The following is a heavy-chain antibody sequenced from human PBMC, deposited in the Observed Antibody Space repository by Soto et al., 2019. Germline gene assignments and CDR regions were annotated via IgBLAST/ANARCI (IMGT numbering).Heavy chain of an antibody. D-gene: IGHD2-2*01. CDR1: GYTFTSYD. J-gene: IGHJ5*02. CDR2: MNHKRGNT. V-gene: IGHV1-8*01. CDR3: ARDFACIVVVPAAGYNWFDP. Sequence: ASVKVSCKASGYTFTSYDINWVRQATGQGLEGVGLMNHKRGNTHYAQKFQGRVTMTRNTSISTAYMELSSLRSEDTAVYYCARDFACIVVVPAAGYNWFDPWGQGTLVTVSS.